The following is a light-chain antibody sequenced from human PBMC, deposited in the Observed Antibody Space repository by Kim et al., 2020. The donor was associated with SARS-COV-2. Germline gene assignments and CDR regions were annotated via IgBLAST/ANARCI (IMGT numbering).Light chain of an antibody. Sequence: DIEMIQSPSTLSASVGDRVTITCRASQSISSWLAWYQQKPGKAPNLLIYDASSLESGVPSRFSGSGSGTEFTLTISSLQPDDFATYYCQQYKSYSITFGQGTRLEIK. CDR3: QQYKSYSIT. J-gene: IGKJ5*01. V-gene: IGKV1-5*01. CDR1: QSISSW. CDR2: DAS.